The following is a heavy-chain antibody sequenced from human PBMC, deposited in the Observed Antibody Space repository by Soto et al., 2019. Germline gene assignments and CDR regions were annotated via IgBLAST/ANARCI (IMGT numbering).Heavy chain of an antibody. CDR2: IYYSGST. J-gene: IGHJ4*02. CDR1: GGSISSYY. CDR3: ARGLRYFDWLARY. V-gene: IGHV4-59*01. Sequence: SETLSLTCTVSGGSISSYYWSWIRQPPGKGLEWIGYIYYSGSTNYNPSLRSRVTISVDTSKNQFSLKLSSVTAADTAVYYCARGLRYFDWLARYWGQGTLVTVSS. D-gene: IGHD3-9*01.